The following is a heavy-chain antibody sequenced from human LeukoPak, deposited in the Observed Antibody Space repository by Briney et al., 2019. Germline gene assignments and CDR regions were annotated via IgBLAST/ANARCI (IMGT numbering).Heavy chain of an antibody. CDR1: GFTFSSYG. Sequence: GGSLRLSCAASGFTFSSYGMSWVRQAPGKGLEWVSAISGSGGSTYYADSVKGRFTISRDNAKNSLYLQMNSLRAEDTAVYYCARDGAYSGYGPPHYYYYMDVWGKGTTVTISS. V-gene: IGHV3-23*01. J-gene: IGHJ6*03. CDR3: ARDGAYSGYGPPHYYYYMDV. CDR2: ISGSGGST. D-gene: IGHD5-12*01.